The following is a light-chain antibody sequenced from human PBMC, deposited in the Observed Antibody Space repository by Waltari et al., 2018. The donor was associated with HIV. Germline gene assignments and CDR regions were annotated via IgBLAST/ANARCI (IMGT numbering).Light chain of an antibody. V-gene: IGLV2-8*01. CDR2: EVT. CDR3: ISYAGSNNYVV. CDR1: SSDVGGYNY. Sequence: QSALTQPPSASGSPGQPVTIACTGTSSDVGGYNYVSWYQQYPGKAPKLMIYEVTKRPSGVPVRFSGSKSGNTAALTVSGLQAEDEADYYCISYAGSNNYVVFGGGTRLTVL. J-gene: IGLJ2*01.